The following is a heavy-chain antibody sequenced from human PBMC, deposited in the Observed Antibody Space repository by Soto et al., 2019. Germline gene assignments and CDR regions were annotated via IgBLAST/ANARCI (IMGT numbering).Heavy chain of an antibody. D-gene: IGHD2-2*01. Sequence: QVQLVESGGGVVQPGRSLRLSCAASGFTFSSYAMHWVRQAPGKGLEWVAVISYDGSNKYYADSVKGRFTISRDNSKNTLYLQMNSLRAEDTAVYYCARGGLGYCSSTSCFVYYGMDVWGQGTTVTVSS. V-gene: IGHV3-30-3*01. J-gene: IGHJ6*02. CDR2: ISYDGSNK. CDR3: ARGGLGYCSSTSCFVYYGMDV. CDR1: GFTFSSYA.